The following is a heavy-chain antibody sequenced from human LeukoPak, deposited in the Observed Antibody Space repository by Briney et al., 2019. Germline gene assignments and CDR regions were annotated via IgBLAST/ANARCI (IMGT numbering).Heavy chain of an antibody. CDR1: GYTFTSYG. CDR2: ISAYNGNT. Sequence: GASVKVSRKASGYTFTSYGISWVRQAPGQGLEWMGWISAYNGNTNYAQKLQGRVTMTTDTSTSTAYMELRSLRSDDTAVYYCAYTFGSGSYRPLGYWGQGTLVTVSS. CDR3: AYTFGSGSYRPLGY. V-gene: IGHV1-18*01. J-gene: IGHJ4*02. D-gene: IGHD3-10*01.